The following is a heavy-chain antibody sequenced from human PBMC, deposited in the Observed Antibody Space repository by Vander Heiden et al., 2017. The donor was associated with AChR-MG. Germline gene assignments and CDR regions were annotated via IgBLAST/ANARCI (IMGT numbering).Heavy chain of an antibody. V-gene: IGHV3-30*18. CDR2: ISYDGSNK. CDR3: AKDAYAIAYSSSWFDP. Sequence: QVQLVESGGGVVQPWRSLRLSCAASGFTFSSDGMHWVRQAPGKGLEWVAVISYDGSNKYYADSVKGRFTISRDNSKNTLYLQMNSLRAEDTAVYYCAKDAYAIAYSSSWFDPWGQGTLVTVSS. CDR1: GFTFSSDG. J-gene: IGHJ5*02. D-gene: IGHD6-13*01.